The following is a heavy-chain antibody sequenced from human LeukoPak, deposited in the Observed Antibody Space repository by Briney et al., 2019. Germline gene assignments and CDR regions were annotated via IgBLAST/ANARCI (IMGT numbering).Heavy chain of an antibody. CDR2: IKQDGSEK. CDR3: ARGHDSSGYYGGGAFDI. J-gene: IGHJ3*02. V-gene: IGHV3-7*03. CDR1: GFSFGAYI. D-gene: IGHD3-22*01. Sequence: PGGSLRLSCAASGFSFGAYIMNWVRQAPGKGLEWVANIKQDGSEKYYVDSVKGRFAISRDNAENSLYLQMNSLRAEDTAVYFCARGHDSSGYYGGGAFDIWGQGTMVTVSS.